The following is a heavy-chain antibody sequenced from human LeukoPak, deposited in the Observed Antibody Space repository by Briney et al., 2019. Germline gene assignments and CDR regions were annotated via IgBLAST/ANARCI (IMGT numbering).Heavy chain of an antibody. CDR2: ISGSGGST. V-gene: IGHV3-23*01. Sequence: GGPLRLSCAASGFTFSSYGMSWVRQAPGKGLEWVSAISGSGGSTYYADSVKGRFTISRDNSKNTLYLQMNSLRAEDTAVYYCAKDDSYDSSGYYYPESYWGQGTLVTVSS. CDR3: AKDDSYDSSGYYYPESY. CDR1: GFTFSSYG. J-gene: IGHJ4*02. D-gene: IGHD3-22*01.